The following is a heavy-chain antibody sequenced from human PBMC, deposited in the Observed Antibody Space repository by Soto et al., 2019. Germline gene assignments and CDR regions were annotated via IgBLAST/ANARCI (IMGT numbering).Heavy chain of an antibody. J-gene: IGHJ4*01. CDR1: RDIVKNSE. CDR3: ARGIAAGELDY. CDR2: INPSGGST. Sequence: SVEVACASCRDIVKNSEVDGVRQAPGQGLEWMGIINPSGGSTSYPQKFQGRVTMTRDTSTSTVYMELSSLRSEDTAVYYCARGIAAGELDYWGHGTLVTVSS. V-gene: IGHV1-46*02. D-gene: IGHD6-13*01.